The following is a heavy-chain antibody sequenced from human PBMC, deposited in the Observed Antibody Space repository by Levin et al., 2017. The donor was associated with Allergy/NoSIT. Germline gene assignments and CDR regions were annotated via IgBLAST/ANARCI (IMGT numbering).Heavy chain of an antibody. CDR3: AKGYRSSVGYYFDY. J-gene: IGHJ4*02. CDR2: ISWSSGSI. V-gene: IGHV3-9*01. CDR1: GFTFDDYA. Sequence: PGGSLRLSCAASGFTFDDYAMHWVRQAPGKGLEWVSGISWSSGSIGYADSVKGRFTISRDNAKNSLYLQMNRLRAEDTALYYCAKGYRSSVGYYFDYWGQGTLVTVSS. D-gene: IGHD6-19*01.